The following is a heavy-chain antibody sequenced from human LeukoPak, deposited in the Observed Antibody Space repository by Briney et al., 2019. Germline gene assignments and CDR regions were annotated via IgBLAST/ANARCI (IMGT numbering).Heavy chain of an antibody. CDR2: ISYDGSNK. CDR3: ARDMDV. Sequence: GRSLRLSCAASGFTFSSYAMHWVRQAPGKGLEWVAVISYDGSNKYYADSVKDRFTISRDNSKNTLYLQMNSLRAEDTAVYYCARDMDVWGQGTTVTVSS. CDR1: GFTFSSYA. V-gene: IGHV3-30*04. J-gene: IGHJ6*02.